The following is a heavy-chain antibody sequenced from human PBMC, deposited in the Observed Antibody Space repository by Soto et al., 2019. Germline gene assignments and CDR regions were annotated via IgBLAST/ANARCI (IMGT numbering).Heavy chain of an antibody. CDR2: ISSSSSYI. D-gene: IGHD2-2*01. V-gene: IGHV3-21*01. J-gene: IGHJ3*02. CDR1: GFTFSSYS. Sequence: EVQLVESGGGLVKPGGSLRLSCAASGFTFSSYSMNWVRQAPGKGLEWVSSISSSSSYIYYADSVKGRFTISRDNAKNSMYLQMNSLRAEDTAVYYCARVLLYCSSTGCYEMDAFDIWGQGTMVTVSS. CDR3: ARVLLYCSSTGCYEMDAFDI.